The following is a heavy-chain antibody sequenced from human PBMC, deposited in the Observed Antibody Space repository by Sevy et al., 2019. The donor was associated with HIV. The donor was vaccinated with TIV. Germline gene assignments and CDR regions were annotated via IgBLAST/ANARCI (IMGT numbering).Heavy chain of an antibody. CDR2: INEDGTEK. J-gene: IGHJ6*02. CDR1: GFTFSTYW. D-gene: IGHD2-2*01. Sequence: LSLTCAASGFTFSTYWMSWFRQAPGKGLEWVANINEDGTEKFFVDSVKGRFTMSRDNAKNSLYLQMNSLRAEDAAVYYCARDNATVSRRGLRYYYYGTDVWGQGTTVTVSS. CDR3: ARDNATVSRRGLRYYYYGTDV. V-gene: IGHV3-7*01.